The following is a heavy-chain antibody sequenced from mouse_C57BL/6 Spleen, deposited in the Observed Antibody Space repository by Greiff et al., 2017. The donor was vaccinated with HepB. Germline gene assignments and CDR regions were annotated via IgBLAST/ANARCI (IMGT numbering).Heavy chain of an antibody. Sequence: EVQLMESGPGLVKPSQSLSLTCSVTGYSITSGYYWNWIRQFPGNKLEWMGYISYDGSNNYNPSLKNRISITRETSKNQFFLKLNSVTTEDTATYYCARGWYFDVWGTGTTVTVSS. CDR1: GYSITSGYY. J-gene: IGHJ1*03. V-gene: IGHV3-6*01. CDR3: ARGWYFDV. CDR2: ISYDGSN.